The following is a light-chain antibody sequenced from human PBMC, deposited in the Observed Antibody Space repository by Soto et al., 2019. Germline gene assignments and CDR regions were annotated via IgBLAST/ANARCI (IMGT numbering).Light chain of an antibody. CDR3: QQYNDWPLT. CDR2: GAF. J-gene: IGKJ1*01. Sequence: EIVMTQSPATVSVSPGERATLSCRASQRVSSNLAWYQQKPGQAPSLLIYGAFTRATGIPTRFSGTGSGTEFTLTISSLQSEDFALYYCQQYNDWPLTFGQGTKVDIK. CDR1: QRVSSN. V-gene: IGKV3-15*01.